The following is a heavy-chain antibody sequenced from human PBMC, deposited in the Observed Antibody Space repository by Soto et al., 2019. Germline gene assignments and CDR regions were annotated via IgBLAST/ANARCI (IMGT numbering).Heavy chain of an antibody. J-gene: IGHJ3*02. Sequence: SETLSLTCTVSGGSISSYYWTWIRQPPGKGLEWIGYISYSGSTNYNPSLKSRVTISVDRSKNQFSLKLSSVTAADTAVYYCARALYDSSGYLDAFDIWGQGTMVTVSS. CDR2: ISYSGST. V-gene: IGHV4-59*12. CDR3: ARALYDSSGYLDAFDI. CDR1: GGSISSYY. D-gene: IGHD3-22*01.